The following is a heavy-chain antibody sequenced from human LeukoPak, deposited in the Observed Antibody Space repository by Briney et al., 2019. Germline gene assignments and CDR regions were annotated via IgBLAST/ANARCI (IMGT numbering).Heavy chain of an antibody. V-gene: IGHV3-23*01. CDR3: AKGRYCTGGTCTLFHY. CDR2: IGADGSDT. CDR1: EFTFSSYP. Sequence: GGSLRLSCAASEFTFSSYPMSWVRQAPGKGLEWVSAIGADGSDTYYAHSVKGRFTISRDNFKNTLHPQMNGLRAEDTALYYCAKGRYCTGGTCTLFHYWGQGTLVTVSS. J-gene: IGHJ4*02. D-gene: IGHD2-15*01.